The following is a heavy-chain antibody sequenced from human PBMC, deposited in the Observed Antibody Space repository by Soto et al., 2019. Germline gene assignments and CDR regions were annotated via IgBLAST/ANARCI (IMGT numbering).Heavy chain of an antibody. V-gene: IGHV3-74*01. Sequence: GGSLRLSCTASGFTFHTHWMHWVRQAPGKGLVWVSRIYFYGITTNYADSVKGRLTVSRDNAKNTVYLHVNTLRDEDTAVYYCARGGAMGVDYWGQGTLVTVSS. CDR2: IYFYGITT. D-gene: IGHD1-26*01. CDR1: GFTFHTHW. J-gene: IGHJ4*02. CDR3: ARGGAMGVDY.